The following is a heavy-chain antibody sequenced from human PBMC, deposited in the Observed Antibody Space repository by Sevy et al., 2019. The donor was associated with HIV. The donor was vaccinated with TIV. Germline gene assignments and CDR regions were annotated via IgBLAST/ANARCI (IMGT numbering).Heavy chain of an antibody. J-gene: IGHJ5*02. CDR3: AKETVPGTYNWFDP. Sequence: GGSLRLSCVASGFTFSSYGMSWVRQAPGEGLECVSDISGSGGSTYYADSVRGRFTISRDNSKNTLYLQMNSLRADDTAVYYWAKETVPGTYNWFDPWGQGTLVTVSS. CDR2: ISGSGGST. D-gene: IGHD3-10*01. CDR1: GFTFSSYG. V-gene: IGHV3-23*01.